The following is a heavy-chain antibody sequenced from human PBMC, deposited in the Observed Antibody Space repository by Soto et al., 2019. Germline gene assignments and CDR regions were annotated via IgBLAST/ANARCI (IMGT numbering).Heavy chain of an antibody. V-gene: IGHV4-59*01. J-gene: IGHJ4*01. Sequence: QVQLQESGPRLVKSSETLSLTCTVSGGSLSSFYWGWIRRPPGKGLEWIGYIYHSGTTKYNSSLKSRVTMSVDSSKNEFSLKLTSVTAADTAVYYCARVLKEEFVTVPAAHYDHWGHGTLVTVAS. CDR3: ARVLKEEFVTVPAAHYDH. CDR2: IYHSGTT. CDR1: GGSLSSFY. D-gene: IGHD2-2*01.